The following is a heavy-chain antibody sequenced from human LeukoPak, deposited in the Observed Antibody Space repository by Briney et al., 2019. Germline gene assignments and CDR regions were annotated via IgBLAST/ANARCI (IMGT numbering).Heavy chain of an antibody. V-gene: IGHV4-31*03. J-gene: IGHJ5*02. CDR2: IYYSGST. Sequence: KPSETLSLTCTVSGGSISSGGYYWSWIRQHPGKGLEWIGYIYYSGSTYYNPSLKSRVTMSVDTSKNQFSLKLSSVTAADTAVYYCARERVSSGDYSNWLDPWGQGTLVTVSS. CDR3: ARERVSSGDYSNWLDP. CDR1: GGSISSGGYY. D-gene: IGHD4-17*01.